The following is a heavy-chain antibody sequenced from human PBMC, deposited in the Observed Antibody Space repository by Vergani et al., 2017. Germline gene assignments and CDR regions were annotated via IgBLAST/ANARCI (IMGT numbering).Heavy chain of an antibody. J-gene: IGHJ4*01. D-gene: IGHD2-15*01. CDR1: GYTFTHYY. V-gene: IGHV1-69-2*01. CDR2: VDPEDGDT. CDR3: ATDLGSAGRGNFDD. Sequence: EVQLVQSGAEVKKPGATVKIACKVSGYTFTHYYMHWVQQAPGKGLEWVGLVDPEDGDTTYAEKFQGRVTITADMSTDNAYMELGSLQSDDTAVYYCATDLGSAGRGNFDDWGHGTLLTVSS.